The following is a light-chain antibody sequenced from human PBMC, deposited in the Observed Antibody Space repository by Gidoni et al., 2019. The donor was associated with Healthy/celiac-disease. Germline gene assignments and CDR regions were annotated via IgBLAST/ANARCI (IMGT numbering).Light chain of an antibody. CDR2: DAS. V-gene: IGKV3-11*01. CDR3: QQRSNWPLMYT. Sequence: IVSTQSPATLSLSPGERATLSCRASQSVSSYLACYQQKPGQAPRLLIYDASNRATGIPARFSGSGSGTDFTLTISSLEPEDFAVYYCQQRSNWPLMYTFGQGTKLEIK. J-gene: IGKJ2*01. CDR1: QSVSSY.